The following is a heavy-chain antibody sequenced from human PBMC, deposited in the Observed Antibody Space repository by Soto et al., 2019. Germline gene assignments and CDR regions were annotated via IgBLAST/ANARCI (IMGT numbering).Heavy chain of an antibody. Sequence: SVKVSCKASGGTFSSYAISWVRQAPGQGLEWMGGIIPIFGTANYAQKFQGRVTITADESTSTAYMELSSLRSEDTAVYYCARDKGDSSGYYLYYFDYWGQGTLVTVSS. CDR1: GGTFSSYA. CDR3: ARDKGDSSGYYLYYFDY. V-gene: IGHV1-69*13. CDR2: IIPIFGTA. D-gene: IGHD3-22*01. J-gene: IGHJ4*02.